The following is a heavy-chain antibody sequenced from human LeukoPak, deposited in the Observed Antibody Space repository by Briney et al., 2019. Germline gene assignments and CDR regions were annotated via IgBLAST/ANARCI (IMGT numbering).Heavy chain of an antibody. D-gene: IGHD6-13*01. CDR2: ISPTSDYT. CDR3: ARCQYNSSPDS. CDR1: GFTFIDYS. J-gene: IGHJ4*02. V-gene: IGHV3-11*03. Sequence: PGGSLRLSCAASGFTFIDYSMSWIRQAPGKGLEWVSYISPTSDYTSYADSVKGRFTIFRDNAKNSLFLQMNSLRVEDTAVYYCARCQYNSSPDSWGQGTLVTVSS.